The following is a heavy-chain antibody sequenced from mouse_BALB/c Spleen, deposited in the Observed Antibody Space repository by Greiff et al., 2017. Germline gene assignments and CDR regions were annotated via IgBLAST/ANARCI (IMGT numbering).Heavy chain of an antibody. CDR2: ISYDGSN. Sequence: DVKLQESGPGLVKPSQSLSLTCSVTGYSITRGYYWSWIRQFPGNKLEWMGYISYDGSNNYNPSLKNRISITRDTSKNQFFLKLNSVTTEDTATYYCARDYDFSWFAYWGQGTLVTVSA. J-gene: IGHJ3*01. CDR3: ARDYDFSWFAY. CDR1: GYSITRGYY. D-gene: IGHD2-4*01. V-gene: IGHV3-6*02.